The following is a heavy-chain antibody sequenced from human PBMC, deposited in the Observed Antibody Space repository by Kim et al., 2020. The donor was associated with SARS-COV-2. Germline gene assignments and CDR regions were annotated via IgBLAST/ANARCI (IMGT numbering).Heavy chain of an antibody. CDR1: GGSVSSYF. J-gene: IGHJ4*02. V-gene: IGHV4-59*02. CDR3: ACQGGIVSPYTGFDY. CDR2: VDYGGGT. D-gene: IGHD3-16*01. Sequence: SETLSLTCTVSGGSVSSYFWSWIRQPPGKGLEWIGYVDYGGGTNYNPSLKRRVTISLDKSKNQFALRLTSMTAADAAVYYCACQGGIVSPYTGFDYWGQGTLITVSS.